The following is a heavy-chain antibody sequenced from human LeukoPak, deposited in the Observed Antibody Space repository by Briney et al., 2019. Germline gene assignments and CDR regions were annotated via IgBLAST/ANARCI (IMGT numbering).Heavy chain of an antibody. J-gene: IGHJ2*01. D-gene: IGHD3-22*01. CDR2: ISGRGGST. CDR1: GFTFSNYA. Sequence: GGSLRLSCPASGFTFSNYAMSWVRQAPGKGLEWVSGISGRGGSTYYADCGKGRLTITRDNSKNTLYLQMDSLRAEDTAVYYCAKVGIRISLIVVVFTTADDWYFDLWGRGTLVTVSS. CDR3: AKVGIRISLIVVVFTTADDWYFDL. V-gene: IGHV3-23*01.